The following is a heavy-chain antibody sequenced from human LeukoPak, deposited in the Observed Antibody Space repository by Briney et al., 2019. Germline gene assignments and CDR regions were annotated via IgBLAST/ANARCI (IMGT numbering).Heavy chain of an antibody. V-gene: IGHV3-66*01. J-gene: IGHJ4*02. Sequence: PGGSLRLSCAASGFTVSSNYMSWVRQAPGKGLEWVSVIYSGGSTYYADSVKGRFTISRDNSKNTLYLRMNSLRAEDTAVYYCARDRVQLWAFDYWGQGTLVTVSS. CDR2: IYSGGST. CDR1: GFTVSSNY. D-gene: IGHD5-18*01. CDR3: ARDRVQLWAFDY.